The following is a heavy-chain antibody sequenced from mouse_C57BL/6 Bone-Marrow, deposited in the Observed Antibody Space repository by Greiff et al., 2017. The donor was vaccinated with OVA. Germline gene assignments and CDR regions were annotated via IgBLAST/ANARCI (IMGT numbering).Heavy chain of an antibody. J-gene: IGHJ4*01. Sequence: QVQLQQSGAELAKPGASVKLSCKASGYTFTSYWMHWVKQRPGQGLEWIGYINPSSGYTKYNQKFKDKATLTADKSSSAAYMQLSSLTYEDSAVYYCARTGLRPYYAMDYWGQGTSVTVSS. CDR1: GYTFTSYW. CDR2: INPSSGYT. CDR3: ARTGLRPYYAMDY. D-gene: IGHD2-4*01. V-gene: IGHV1-7*01.